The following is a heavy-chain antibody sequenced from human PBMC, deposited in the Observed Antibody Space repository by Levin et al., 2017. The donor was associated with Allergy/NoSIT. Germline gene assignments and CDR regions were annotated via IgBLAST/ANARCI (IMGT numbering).Heavy chain of an antibody. Sequence: SVKVSCKASGGTFSSYAISWVRQAPGQGLEWMGGIIPIFGTANYAQKFQVLFTITADESTSTAYMELSSLRSEDTAVYYCASSTGDSSGWYGSYFDYWGQGTLVTVSS. CDR1: GGTFSSYA. J-gene: IGHJ4*02. CDR3: ASSTGDSSGWYGSYFDY. V-gene: IGHV1-69*13. CDR2: IIPIFGTA. D-gene: IGHD6-19*01.